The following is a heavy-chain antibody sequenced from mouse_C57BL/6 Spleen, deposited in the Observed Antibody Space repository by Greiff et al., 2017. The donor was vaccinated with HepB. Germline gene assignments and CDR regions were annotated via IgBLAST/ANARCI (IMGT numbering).Heavy chain of an antibody. CDR3: ARSYHTGIAY. V-gene: IGHV3-8*01. CDR2: ISYSGST. J-gene: IGHJ3*01. D-gene: IGHD1-1*01. Sequence: EVQLQESGPGLAKPSQTLSLTCSVSGFSFTSYYWNWVRKFPGNKLEYMGYISYSGSTYYNPSLKSRISITRDTYKNQYNLQLNSVNNEDTAAYYSARSYHTGIAYWGQGTLVTVSA. CDR1: GFSFTSYY.